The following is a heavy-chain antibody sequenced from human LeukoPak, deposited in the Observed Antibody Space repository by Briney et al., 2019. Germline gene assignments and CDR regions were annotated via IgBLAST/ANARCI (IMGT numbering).Heavy chain of an antibody. CDR2: INPNSGGT. D-gene: IGHD1-1*01. V-gene: IGHV1-2*02. J-gene: IGHJ5*02. Sequence: ASVKVSCKASGYTFTCYYMHWVRQAPGQGLEWMGWINPNSGGTNYAQKFQGRVTMTRDTSISTAYMELSRLRSDDTALYYCARLERGPERIYSWFDPWGQGTLVTVSS. CDR1: GYTFTCYY. CDR3: ARLERGPERIYSWFDP.